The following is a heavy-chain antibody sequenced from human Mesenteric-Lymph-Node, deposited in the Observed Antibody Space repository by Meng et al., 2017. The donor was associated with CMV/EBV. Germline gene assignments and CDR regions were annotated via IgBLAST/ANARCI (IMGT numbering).Heavy chain of an antibody. V-gene: IGHV4-31*03. CDR3: ARSTVFEIYDY. J-gene: IGHJ4*02. CDR1: GGSISSGGNY. Sequence: SETLSLTCTVSGGSISSGGNYWSWIRQHPGKGLEWIGYIYYSGSTYYNPSLKSRVTMSIDTSNNQFSLKLNSVTAADTAVYYCARSTVFEIYDYWGQGTLVTVSS. D-gene: IGHD3-3*01. CDR2: IYYSGST.